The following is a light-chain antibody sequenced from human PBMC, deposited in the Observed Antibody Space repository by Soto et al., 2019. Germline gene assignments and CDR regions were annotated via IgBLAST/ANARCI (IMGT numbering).Light chain of an antibody. V-gene: IGKV3-20*01. CDR2: GAT. J-gene: IGKJ1*01. CDR3: QQYGSSGRT. Sequence: DIALTQSPGTLSLSPGDRAILSCRASQSVNSGSLAWYQQRPGQAPRLLIYGATIRATGIPDKFSGSGSGTDFTLTISRLEAEDFAVYYCQQYGSSGRTFGQGTKVEIK. CDR1: QSVNSGS.